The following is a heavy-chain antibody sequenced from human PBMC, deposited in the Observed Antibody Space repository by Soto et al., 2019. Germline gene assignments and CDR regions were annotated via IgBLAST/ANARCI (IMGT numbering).Heavy chain of an antibody. D-gene: IGHD3-10*01. CDR1: GFSFSSYD. J-gene: IGHJ4*02. CDR3: AREYDGNGGYFDY. Sequence: EVQLVESGGGLVQPGGSLRLSCAASGFSFSSYDMLWVRQAAGKGLEWVSGIHSAGDTYYPGSVKGRFTISRENAKYSLYLQMNSLRAEDTAVYYCAREYDGNGGYFDYWGQGTLVTVSS. V-gene: IGHV3-13*01. CDR2: IHSAGDT.